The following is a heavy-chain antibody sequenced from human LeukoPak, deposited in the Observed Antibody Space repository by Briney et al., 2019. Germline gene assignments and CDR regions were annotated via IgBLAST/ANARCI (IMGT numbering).Heavy chain of an antibody. J-gene: IGHJ4*01. D-gene: IGHD2-2*01. CDR3: ASRLYCSNTRCRNFPFAY. Sequence: SVKVSCKAAGGTFSSYAISWVRQAPGQGLEWMGGVIPIFGTANYPQKFQDRVTIAADESTSTAYMELSSLRSEDTAIYYCASRLYCSNTRCRNFPFAYWGQGTLVTVSS. V-gene: IGHV1-69*01. CDR1: GGTFSSYA. CDR2: VIPIFGTA.